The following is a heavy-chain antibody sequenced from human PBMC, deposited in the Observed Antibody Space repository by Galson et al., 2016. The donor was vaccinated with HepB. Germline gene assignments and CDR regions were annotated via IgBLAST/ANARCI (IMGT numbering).Heavy chain of an antibody. V-gene: IGHV4-39*01. CDR1: GGSISSSSYY. J-gene: IGHJ4*02. Sequence: SETLSLTCTVSGGSISSSSYYWGWIRQPPGKGLEWIGSIYYSGTTYYNPSLTSRVTIPVDTSKNQFSLKLSSVTAADTAVYYCASGAGMVTEIDYWGQGTLVTVSS. D-gene: IGHD5-18*01. CDR2: IYYSGTT. CDR3: ASGAGMVTEIDY.